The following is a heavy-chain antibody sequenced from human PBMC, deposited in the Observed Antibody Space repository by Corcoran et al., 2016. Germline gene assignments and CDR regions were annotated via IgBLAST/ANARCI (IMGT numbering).Heavy chain of an antibody. Sequence: QLQLQESGPGLVKPSETLSLTCTVSGGSISSSSYYWGWIRQPPGKGLEWIGSIYYSGSTYYNPSLKSRVTISVDTSKNQFSMKLSSVTAADTAVSECARHWRYYYGSGSYFGTPPSHWGQGTLVTVSS. CDR3: ARHWRYYYGSGSYFGTPPSH. V-gene: IGHV4-39*01. CDR2: IYYSGST. J-gene: IGHJ4*02. CDR1: GGSISSSSYY. D-gene: IGHD3-10*01.